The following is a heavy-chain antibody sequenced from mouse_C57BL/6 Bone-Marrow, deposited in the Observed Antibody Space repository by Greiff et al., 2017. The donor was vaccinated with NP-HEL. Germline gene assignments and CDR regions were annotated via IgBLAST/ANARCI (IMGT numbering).Heavy chain of an antibody. CDR2: IYPSDSET. CDR3: ARGAYYSNYEDC. D-gene: IGHD2-5*01. V-gene: IGHV1-61*01. J-gene: IGHJ2*01. CDR1: GYTFTSYW. Sequence: QVQLQQPGAELVRPGSSVKLSCKASGYTFTSYWMDWVKQRPGQGLEWIGNIYPSDSETHYNQKFKDKATLTVDKSSSTAYMQLSSLTSEDSAVYYCARGAYYSNYEDCWGQGTTLTVSS.